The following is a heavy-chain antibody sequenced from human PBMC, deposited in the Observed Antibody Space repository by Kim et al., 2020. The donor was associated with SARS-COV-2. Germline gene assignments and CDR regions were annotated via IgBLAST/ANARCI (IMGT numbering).Heavy chain of an antibody. V-gene: IGHV3-30*04. D-gene: IGHD2-21*02. J-gene: IGHJ4*01. Sequence: GGSLRLSCAASGFTFSSHAMHWVRQAPGKGLEWVASISNVGNDERYVDAMRGRFTISRDNSKNALDLQMNSLRPEDTAVYYCTRDVPAGGTVGTPDYWG. CDR1: GFTFSSHA. CDR2: ISNVGNDE. CDR3: TRDVPAGGTVGTPDY.